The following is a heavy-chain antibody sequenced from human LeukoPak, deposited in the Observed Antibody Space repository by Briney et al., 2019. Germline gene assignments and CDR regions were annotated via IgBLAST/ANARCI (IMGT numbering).Heavy chain of an antibody. CDR3: ARGRSGYCSSTSCENDYFDY. CDR2: INTDGSST. V-gene: IGHV3-74*01. J-gene: IGHJ4*02. D-gene: IGHD2-2*01. Sequence: GGSLRLSCAASGFTFSSYWMHWVRQAPGKGLAWVSRINTDGSSTSYADSVKGRFTISRDNARNSLYLQMNSLRAEDTAVYYCARGRSGYCSSTSCENDYFDYWGQGTLVTVSS. CDR1: GFTFSSYW.